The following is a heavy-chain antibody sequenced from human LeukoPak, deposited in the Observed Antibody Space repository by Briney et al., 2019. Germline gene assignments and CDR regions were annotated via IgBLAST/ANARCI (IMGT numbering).Heavy chain of an antibody. CDR3: ATLGTYCTNGACRYYYYGMDV. D-gene: IGHD2-8*01. CDR2: FDPEDGET. Sequence: ASVKVSCKASGYTLTELSMHWVRQAPGKGLEWMGGFDPEDGETIYAQKFQGRVTMTEDTSTDTAYMELSSLRSEDTAVYYCATLGTYCTNGACRYYYYGMDVWGQGTTVTVSS. V-gene: IGHV1-24*01. J-gene: IGHJ6*02. CDR1: GYTLTELS.